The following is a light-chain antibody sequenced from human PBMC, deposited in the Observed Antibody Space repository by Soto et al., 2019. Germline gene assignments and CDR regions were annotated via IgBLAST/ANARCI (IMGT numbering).Light chain of an antibody. CDR2: SAS. Sequence: EIVLTQSPGTLSLSPGXRAMLSCRASQRVSSTYLAWYQQKPGQAPRLLIYSASSRAAGIPDAFSGSGSGADFTLTICRLEPEDLAVYYCQYYDASQGITFGQGTRLEIK. J-gene: IGKJ5*01. V-gene: IGKV3-20*01. CDR1: QRVSSTY. CDR3: QYYDASQGIT.